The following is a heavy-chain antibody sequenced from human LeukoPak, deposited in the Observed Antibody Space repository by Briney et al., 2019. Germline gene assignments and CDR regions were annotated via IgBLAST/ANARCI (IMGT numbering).Heavy chain of an antibody. CDR2: ISSSSSYI. Sequence: PGGSLRLSCAASGFTFSSYSMNWVRQTPGKGLEWVSSISSSSSYIFYADSVKGRFTMSRDNAKKSLFLQMNSLRAEDTAVYYCARGQGNYDFWSGYYLRYWGQGTLVTVSS. CDR3: ARGQGNYDFWSGYYLRY. D-gene: IGHD3-3*01. CDR1: GFTFSSYS. V-gene: IGHV3-21*01. J-gene: IGHJ4*02.